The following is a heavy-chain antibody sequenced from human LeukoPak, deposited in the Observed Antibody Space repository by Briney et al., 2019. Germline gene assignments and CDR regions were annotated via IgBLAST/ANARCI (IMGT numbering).Heavy chain of an antibody. CDR3: AKDHYYDSSGYYPTFDY. Sequence: GGSLRLSCAASGFTFSSYAMSWVRQAPGKGLEWVSDISGSGGSTYYADSVKGRFTISRDNSKNTLYLQMNSLRAEDTAVYYCAKDHYYDSSGYYPTFDYWGQGTLVTVSS. CDR1: GFTFSSYA. V-gene: IGHV3-23*01. D-gene: IGHD3-22*01. CDR2: ISGSGGST. J-gene: IGHJ4*02.